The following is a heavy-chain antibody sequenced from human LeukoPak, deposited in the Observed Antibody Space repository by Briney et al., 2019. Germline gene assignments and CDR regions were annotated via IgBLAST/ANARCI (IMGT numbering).Heavy chain of an antibody. D-gene: IGHD3-3*01. CDR1: GYTFTGYY. CDR3: ARGSSLRFLEWLPDYGMDV. Sequence: ASVKVSCKASGYTFTGYYMHWVRQAPGQGLEWMGWINPNSGGTNYAQKFQGWVTMTRDTSISTAYMELSRLRSDDTAVYYCARGSSLRFLEWLPDYGMDVWGQGTTVTVSS. V-gene: IGHV1-2*04. CDR2: INPNSGGT. J-gene: IGHJ6*02.